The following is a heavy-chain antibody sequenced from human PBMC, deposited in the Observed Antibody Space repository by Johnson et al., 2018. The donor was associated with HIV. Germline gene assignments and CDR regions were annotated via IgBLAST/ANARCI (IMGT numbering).Heavy chain of an antibody. CDR2: IYGGGST. J-gene: IGHJ3*02. CDR1: GFIFSSYW. Sequence: EVQLVESGGGLVQPGGSLRLSCAASGFIFSSYWMSWVRQAPGKGLEWVSVIYGGGSTYYADSVKGRFTISRDNSKNTLYLQMNSPRAEETAVYYCARQYADAFDIWGQGTMVTVSS. CDR3: ARQYADAFDI. V-gene: IGHV3-66*04.